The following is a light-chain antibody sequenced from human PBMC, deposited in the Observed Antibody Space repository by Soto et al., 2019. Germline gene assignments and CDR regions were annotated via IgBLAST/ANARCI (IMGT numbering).Light chain of an antibody. CDR1: QSVSSSY. J-gene: IGKJ1*01. CDR2: GPS. CDR3: QQYNNWPPT. Sequence: EIALRQSPGTPSLSPGERATLSCRASQSVSSSYLAWYQQKPGQAPRLLIYGPSTRATGIPARFSGSGSGTEFTLTISSLQSEDFAVYYCQQYNNWPPTFGQGTKVDIK. V-gene: IGKV3-15*01.